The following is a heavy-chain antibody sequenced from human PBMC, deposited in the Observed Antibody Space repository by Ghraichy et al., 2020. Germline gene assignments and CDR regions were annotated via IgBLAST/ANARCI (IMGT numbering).Heavy chain of an antibody. V-gene: IGHV3-21*01. Sequence: LSLTCAASGFTFSSYSMNWVRQAPGKGLEWVSSISSSSSYIYYADSVKGRFTISRDNAKNSLYLQMNSLRAEDTAVYYCARDQEFGYREYQPPGYFDYWGQGTLVTVSS. D-gene: IGHD2-2*01. CDR1: GFTFSSYS. CDR3: ARDQEFGYREYQPPGYFDY. CDR2: ISSSSSYI. J-gene: IGHJ4*02.